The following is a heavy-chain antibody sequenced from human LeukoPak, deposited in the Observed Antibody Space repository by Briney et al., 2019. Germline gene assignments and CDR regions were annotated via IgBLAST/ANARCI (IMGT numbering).Heavy chain of an antibody. CDR1: GGSFSGYY. J-gene: IGHJ6*03. V-gene: IGHV4-34*01. CDR3: ARHVSGVTMVRGVIDYMDV. CDR2: INHSGST. D-gene: IGHD3-10*01. Sequence: SETLSLTCAVYGGSFSGYYWSWIRQPPGKGLEWIGEINHSGSTNYNPSLKSRVAISVDTSKNQFSLKLSSVTAADTAVYYCARHVSGVTMVRGVIDYMDVWGKGTTVTISS.